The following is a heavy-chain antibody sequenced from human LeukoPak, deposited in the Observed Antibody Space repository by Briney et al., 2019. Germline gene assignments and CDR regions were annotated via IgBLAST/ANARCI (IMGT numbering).Heavy chain of an antibody. D-gene: IGHD3-22*01. Sequence: GGSLRLSCAASGFTFSSYAMSWVRQAPGKGLEWVSAISGSGGSTYYADSVKGRFTISGDNSKNTLYLQMSSLRAEDTAVYYCADYYYDSSGYYPEYFQHWGQGTLVTVSS. CDR1: GFTFSSYA. CDR2: ISGSGGST. CDR3: ADYYYDSSGYYPEYFQH. V-gene: IGHV3-23*01. J-gene: IGHJ1*01.